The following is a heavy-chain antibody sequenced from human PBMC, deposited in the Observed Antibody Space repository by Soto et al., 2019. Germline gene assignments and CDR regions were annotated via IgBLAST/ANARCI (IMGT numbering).Heavy chain of an antibody. D-gene: IGHD6-19*01. CDR1: VIAVSLNH. CDR2: IWYDGRNK. Sequence: PGGCLRLSCTASVIAVSLNHMHWVRHAPGKGLEWVAGIWYDGRNKYYADSVKGRFTISRDNSKNSVYLQMNSLRAEDTAVYYCAKSIAVAPGWLDPWGQGTVVTVSS. J-gene: IGHJ5*02. V-gene: IGHV3-33*06. CDR3: AKSIAVAPGWLDP.